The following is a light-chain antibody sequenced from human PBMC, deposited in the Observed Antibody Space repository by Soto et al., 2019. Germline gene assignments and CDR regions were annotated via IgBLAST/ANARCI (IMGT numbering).Light chain of an antibody. CDR3: QSCDSSLRGLV. CDR2: GNN. V-gene: IGLV1-40*01. Sequence: QSVLTQPPSVSGAPGQRVTISCTGSSSNIGAGYDVHWYQQLPGTAPKLLMYGNNIRPSGVPDRFSDSKSGTSASLAITGLQAEDEAAYYCQSCDSSLRGLVFGGGTKVTVL. CDR1: SSNIGAGYD. J-gene: IGLJ2*01.